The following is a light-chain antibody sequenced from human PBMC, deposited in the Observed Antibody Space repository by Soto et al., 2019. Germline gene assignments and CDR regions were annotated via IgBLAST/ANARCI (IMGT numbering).Light chain of an antibody. Sequence: EIVLTHSPATLSLSPGERASLSCRASQTISVYLAWYQQKPGQAPRLLIYDASNRATGIPARFSGSGSETDFTLTISSLEPEDFAVYYCHQRTRWPPTFGGGTKVDIK. CDR1: QTISVY. CDR3: HQRTRWPPT. J-gene: IGKJ4*01. V-gene: IGKV3-11*01. CDR2: DAS.